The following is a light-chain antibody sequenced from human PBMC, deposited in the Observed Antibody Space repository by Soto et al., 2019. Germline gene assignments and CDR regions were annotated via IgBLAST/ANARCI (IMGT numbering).Light chain of an antibody. V-gene: IGKV1-27*01. J-gene: IGKJ5*01. CDR3: QQYANSPRIT. Sequence: DIQMTQSPSSLSASVGDRVTITCRASQGISNYLAWYQQKPGKVPKLLIYAASTLQSGVPSRFSGSGSGTDFILSISRLEPEDFAIYYCQQYANSPRITFGQGTRLEIK. CDR2: AAS. CDR1: QGISNY.